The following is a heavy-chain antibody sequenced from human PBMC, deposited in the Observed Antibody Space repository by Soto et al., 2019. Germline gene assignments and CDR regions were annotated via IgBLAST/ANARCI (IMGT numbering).Heavy chain of an antibody. Sequence: GVSLRLSCAASGFTFSGFGMHWVRQAPGRGLEWVAIIWYDGSDKYYADSVKGRFTISRDNSKNTLYLQMNSLRAEDTAVYHCAFGNLSYYFDFWGQGTTVTVSA. V-gene: IGHV3-33*01. CDR1: GFTFSGFG. CDR2: IWYDGSDK. D-gene: IGHD3-16*01. CDR3: AFGNLSYYFDF. J-gene: IGHJ4*02.